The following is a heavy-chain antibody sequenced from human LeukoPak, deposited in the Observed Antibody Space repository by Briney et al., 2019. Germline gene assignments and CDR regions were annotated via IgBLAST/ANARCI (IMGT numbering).Heavy chain of an antibody. CDR3: ANGPEVYYYDSSAEHAFDI. CDR1: GFTFSSCS. V-gene: IGHV3-48*01. CDR2: ISSSGSTI. D-gene: IGHD3-22*01. J-gene: IGHJ3*02. Sequence: QSGGSLRLSCAASGFTFSSCSMNWVRQAPGKGLEWVSYISSSGSTIYYADSVKGRFTISRDNSKNTLYLQMNSLRAEDTAVYYCANGPEVYYYDSSAEHAFDIWGQGTMVTVSS.